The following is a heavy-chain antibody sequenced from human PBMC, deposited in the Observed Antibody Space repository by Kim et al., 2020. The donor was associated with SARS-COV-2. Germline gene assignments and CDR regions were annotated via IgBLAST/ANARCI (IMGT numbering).Heavy chain of an antibody. J-gene: IGHJ3*02. V-gene: IGHV3-11*06. Sequence: VKGRFTIARDNAKNSLYLQMNSLRAEDTAVYYCARITPFYFWNAIDAVDIWGQGTMVTVSS. D-gene: IGHD3-3*01. CDR3: ARITPFYFWNAIDAVDI.